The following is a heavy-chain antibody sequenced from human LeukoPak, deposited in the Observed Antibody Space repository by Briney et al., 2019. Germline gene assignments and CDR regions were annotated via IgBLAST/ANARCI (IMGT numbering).Heavy chain of an antibody. CDR1: GGSIRSYY. V-gene: IGHV4-59*08. CDR2: IYYSGST. CDR3: ARVRGYSYCSYYYYYYGMDV. J-gene: IGHJ6*02. D-gene: IGHD5-18*01. Sequence: SETLSLTCTVSGGSIRSYYWSWIRQPPGKGLEWIGYIYYSGSTNYNPSLKSRVTISVDTSKNQFSLKLSSVTAADTAVYYCARVRGYSYCSYYYYYYGMDVWGQGTTVTVSS.